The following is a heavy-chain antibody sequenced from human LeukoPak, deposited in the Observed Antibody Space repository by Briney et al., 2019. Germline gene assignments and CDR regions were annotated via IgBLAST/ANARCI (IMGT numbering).Heavy chain of an antibody. Sequence: GASVKVSCKASGYTFTNYTINWVRLAPGQGLEWMGGIIPIFGTANYAQKFQGRVTITADESTSTAYMELSSLRSEDTAVYYCARVYSYGYYFDYWGQGTLVTVSS. CDR2: IIPIFGTA. D-gene: IGHD5-18*01. V-gene: IGHV1-69*13. J-gene: IGHJ4*02. CDR3: ARVYSYGYYFDY. CDR1: GYTFTNYT.